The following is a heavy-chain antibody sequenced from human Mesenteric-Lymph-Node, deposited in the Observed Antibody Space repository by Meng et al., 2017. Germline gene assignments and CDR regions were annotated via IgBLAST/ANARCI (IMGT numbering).Heavy chain of an antibody. J-gene: IGHJ4*01. Sequence: GGSLRLSCAASGFNFSDYRMSWVRQAPGKGLEWVANIKQDGSKTYYVDSVKGRFTITRDNAENSLYLQMDNLRAEDTAVYYCVRMSNNGWYVPDYWGRGTQVTVSS. CDR1: GFNFSDYR. D-gene: IGHD6-19*01. CDR2: IKQDGSKT. CDR3: VRMSNNGWYVPDY. V-gene: IGHV3-7*01.